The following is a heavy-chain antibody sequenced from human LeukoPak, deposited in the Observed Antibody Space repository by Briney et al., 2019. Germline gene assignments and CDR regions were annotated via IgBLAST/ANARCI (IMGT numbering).Heavy chain of an antibody. J-gene: IGHJ3*02. CDR3: ATTAFVVVTATHDAFDI. D-gene: IGHD2-21*02. CDR1: GYTLTELS. Sequence: ASVKVSCKVSGYTLTELSMHWVRQAPGKGLEWMGGFDPEDGETIYAQKFQGRVTMTEDTSTDTAYMELSSLRSEDTAVYYCATTAFVVVTATHDAFDIWGQGTMVTVSS. V-gene: IGHV1-24*01. CDR2: FDPEDGET.